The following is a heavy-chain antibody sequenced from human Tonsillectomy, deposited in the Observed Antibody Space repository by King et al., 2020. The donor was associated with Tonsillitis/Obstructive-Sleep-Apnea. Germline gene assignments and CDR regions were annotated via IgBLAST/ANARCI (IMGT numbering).Heavy chain of an antibody. CDR1: GFTFDDYA. J-gene: IGHJ4*02. D-gene: IGHD5-18*01. V-gene: IGHV3-9*01. Sequence: VQLVESGGGLVQPGRSLRLSCAASGFTFDDYAMHWVRQAPGKGLEWVSGISWNSGSIGYADSVKGRFTISRDNAKNSLYLRMNSLRAEDTALYYCAKDNGPNTVMVPFDYWGQGTLVAVSS. CDR3: AKDNGPNTVMVPFDY. CDR2: ISWNSGSI.